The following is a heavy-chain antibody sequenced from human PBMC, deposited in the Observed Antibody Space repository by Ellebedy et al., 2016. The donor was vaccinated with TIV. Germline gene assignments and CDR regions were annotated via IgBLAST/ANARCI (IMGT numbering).Heavy chain of an antibody. Sequence: SETLSLTXSVSGGSVTSYYWSWIRQPPGKGLEWIGCIDDSGRTNYNSSLKSRVTISVDTSKNQFSLKLTSLTAADTAVYYCARDRMYYYDSSGSYQYYGMDVWGQGTTVTVSS. D-gene: IGHD3-22*01. CDR1: GGSVTSYY. CDR2: IDDSGRT. V-gene: IGHV4-59*02. J-gene: IGHJ6*02. CDR3: ARDRMYYYDSSGSYQYYGMDV.